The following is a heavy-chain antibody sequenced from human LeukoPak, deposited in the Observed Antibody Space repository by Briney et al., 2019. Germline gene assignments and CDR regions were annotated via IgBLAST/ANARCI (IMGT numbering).Heavy chain of an antibody. D-gene: IGHD3-9*01. Sequence: GGSLRLSCAASGFTFSSYEMNWVRQALGKGLEWVSYISSSGSTIYYADSVKGRFTISRDNAKNSLYLQMNSLRAEDTAVYYCARSHPRRPHEVDILTGYYDYWGQGTLVTVSS. CDR2: ISSSGSTI. CDR1: GFTFSSYE. J-gene: IGHJ4*02. CDR3: ARSHPRRPHEVDILTGYYDY. V-gene: IGHV3-48*03.